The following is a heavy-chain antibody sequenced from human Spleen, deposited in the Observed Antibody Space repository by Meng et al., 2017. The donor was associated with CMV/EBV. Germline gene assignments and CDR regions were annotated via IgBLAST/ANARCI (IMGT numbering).Heavy chain of an antibody. CDR3: ARMVTGGYYFDY. Sequence: TVHDGSVGSGAYCWSWIRQPTGKCLEWIGYTYSTRGIFYNPSLKSRLIISLDTSKNQFSLQLKSVTAADAAVYYCARMVTGGYYFDYWGQGSLVTVSS. CDR2: TYSTRGI. D-gene: IGHD7-27*01. V-gene: IGHV4-30-4*01. CDR1: DGSVGSGAYC. J-gene: IGHJ4*01.